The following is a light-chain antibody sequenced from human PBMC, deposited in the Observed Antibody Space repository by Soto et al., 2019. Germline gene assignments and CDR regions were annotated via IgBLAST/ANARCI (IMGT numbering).Light chain of an antibody. V-gene: IGKV1-5*01. CDR3: QPYNNWPLT. CDR2: DAS. J-gene: IGKJ4*01. Sequence: DIQMTQSPSTLSASVGDRVTITCRASQSISNSLNWYQQKPGKAPKLLIYDASSLESGVPSRFSGSGSGAEFTLTINSLQSEDFAVYYCQPYNNWPLTFGGGTKVDIK. CDR1: QSISNS.